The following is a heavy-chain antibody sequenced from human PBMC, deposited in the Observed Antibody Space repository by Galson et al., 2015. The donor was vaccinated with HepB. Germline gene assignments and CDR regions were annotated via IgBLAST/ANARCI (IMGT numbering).Heavy chain of an antibody. CDR2: ILPIFGST. CDR1: GGSFSRNA. CDR3: ARGGGTLFGGVIQYYFDY. J-gene: IGHJ4*02. V-gene: IGHV1-69*01. D-gene: IGHD3-3*01. Sequence: SCKASGGSFSRNAISWVRQAPGQGLEWVGGILPIFGSTDYAQKFQGRVTITADESTSTAYMDLSSLRSEDTAVYYCARGGGTLFGGVIQYYFDYWGQGTLVTVSS.